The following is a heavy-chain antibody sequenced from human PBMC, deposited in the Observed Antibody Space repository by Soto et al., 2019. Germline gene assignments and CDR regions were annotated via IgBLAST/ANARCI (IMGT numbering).Heavy chain of an antibody. CDR1: GYTFTSYG. D-gene: IGHD1-26*01. J-gene: IGHJ4*02. CDR2: IVVGSGNT. Sequence: ASVKVSCKASGYTFTSYGISWVRQAPGQGLEWMGWIVVGSGNTNYAQKFQERVTITRDMSTSTAYMELSSLRSEDTAVYYCAADSIVGATAAYWGKGTLVTVSS. CDR3: AADSIVGATAAY. V-gene: IGHV1-58*02.